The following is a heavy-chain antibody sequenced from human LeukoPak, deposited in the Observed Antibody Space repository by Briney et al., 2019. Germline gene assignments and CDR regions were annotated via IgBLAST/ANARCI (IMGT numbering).Heavy chain of an antibody. CDR3: AKDRGYSGYDYHSDY. D-gene: IGHD5-12*01. Sequence: GGSLRLSCAASGITFSSFGMHWVRQAPGKGLEWVAFIRYDGSNKYYADSVKGRFTISRDNSKNTLYLQMNSLRAEDTAVYYCAKDRGYSGYDYHSDYWGQGTLVTVSS. J-gene: IGHJ4*02. V-gene: IGHV3-30*02. CDR2: IRYDGSNK. CDR1: GITFSSFG.